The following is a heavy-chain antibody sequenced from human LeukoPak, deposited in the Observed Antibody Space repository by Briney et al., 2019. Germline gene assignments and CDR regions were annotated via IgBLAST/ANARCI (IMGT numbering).Heavy chain of an antibody. CDR1: GYTFSSYA. CDR3: ARGDSSGYSY. J-gene: IGHJ4*02. D-gene: IGHD3-22*01. Sequence: SVKVSCKASGYTFSSYAISWVRQAPGQGLEWMGRIIPIFGTANYAQKFQGRVTITTDESTSTAYMELSSLRSEDTAVYYCARGDSSGYSYWGQGTLVTVSS. V-gene: IGHV1-69*05. CDR2: IIPIFGTA.